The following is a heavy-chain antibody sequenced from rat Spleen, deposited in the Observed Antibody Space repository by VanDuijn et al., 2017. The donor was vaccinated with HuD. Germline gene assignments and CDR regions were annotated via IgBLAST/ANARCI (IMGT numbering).Heavy chain of an antibody. CDR3: ANFALFDY. CDR2: ITSGGSHT. J-gene: IGHJ3*01. CDR1: GFTFSSFA. Sequence: EVQLVESGGGLVEPGRSLKVSCAASGFTFSSFAMAWVRQAPQKGLEWIATITSGGSHTYYPDSVKGRFTISRDNAKSTLFLQMDSLRSEDTATYYCANFALFDYWGQGTLVTVSS. V-gene: IGHV5-17*01.